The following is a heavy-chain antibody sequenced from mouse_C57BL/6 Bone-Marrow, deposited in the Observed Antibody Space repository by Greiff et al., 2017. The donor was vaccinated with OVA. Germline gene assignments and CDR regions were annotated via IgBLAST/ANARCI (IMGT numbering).Heavy chain of an antibody. CDR2: ISYSGST. D-gene: IGHD3-2*02. CDR1: GYSITSDY. Sequence: VQLQQSGPGLAKPSQTLSLTCSVTGYSITSDYWNWIRKFPGNKLEYIGYISYSGSTYYNPTLNSRISITRDTYKTQYYLHLNSVTTEDTATYYCARWTAQATGYYFDYWGQGTTLTVSS. V-gene: IGHV3-8*01. CDR3: ARWTAQATGYYFDY. J-gene: IGHJ2*01.